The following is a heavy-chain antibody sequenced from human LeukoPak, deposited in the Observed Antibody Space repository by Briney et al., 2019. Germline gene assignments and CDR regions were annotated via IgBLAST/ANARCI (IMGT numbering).Heavy chain of an antibody. CDR2: IYYSGST. CDR3: ARTLVVPAATRLFDY. J-gene: IGHJ4*02. Sequence: PSETLSLTCTVSGGSISSYYWSWIRQPPGKGLEWIGYIYYSGSTNYNPSLKSRVTISVDTSKNQFSLKLSSVTAADTAVYYCARTLVVPAATRLFDYWGQGTLVTVSS. V-gene: IGHV4-59*01. D-gene: IGHD2-2*01. CDR1: GGSISSYY.